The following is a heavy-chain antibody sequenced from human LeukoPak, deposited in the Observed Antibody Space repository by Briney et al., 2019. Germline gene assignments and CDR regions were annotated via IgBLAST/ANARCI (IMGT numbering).Heavy chain of an antibody. J-gene: IGHJ4*02. V-gene: IGHV1-2*06. CDR2: INPNSGGT. CDR1: GYTFTGYY. D-gene: IGHD6-19*01. Sequence: GASVKVSCKASGYTFTGYYMHWVRQAPGQGLEWMGRINPNSGGTNYAQKFQGGVTMTRDTSISTAYMELSRLRSDDTAVYYCARDPGQWLVFFDYWGQGTLLTVSS. CDR3: ARDPGQWLVFFDY.